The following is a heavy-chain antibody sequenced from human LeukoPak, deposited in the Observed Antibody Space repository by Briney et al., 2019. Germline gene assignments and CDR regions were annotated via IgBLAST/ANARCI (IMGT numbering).Heavy chain of an antibody. Sequence: SVRVSCKASGGTFSSYAISWVRQAPGQGLEWMGGIIPIFGTANYAQKFQGRVTITADESTSTAYMELSSLRSEDTAVYYCARDSLEIVVVPAASDVGYYYMDVWGKGTTVTVSS. V-gene: IGHV1-69*13. CDR2: IIPIFGTA. CDR3: ARDSLEIVVVPAASDVGYYYMDV. J-gene: IGHJ6*03. CDR1: GGTFSSYA. D-gene: IGHD2-2*01.